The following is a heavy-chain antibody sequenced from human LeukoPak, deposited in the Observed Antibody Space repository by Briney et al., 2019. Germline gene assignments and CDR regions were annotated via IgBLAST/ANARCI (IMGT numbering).Heavy chain of an antibody. J-gene: IGHJ4*02. D-gene: IGHD1-1*01. CDR1: GYTFTSYG. Sequence: ASVKVSCKASGYTFTSYGISWVRQAPGQGLEWMGWISAYNGNTNYAQKLQGRVTMTTDTSTSTVYMELRSLRSDDTAVYYCARVVRYNWNDRRDNVDYWGQGTLVTVSS. V-gene: IGHV1-18*01. CDR3: ARVVRYNWNDRRDNVDY. CDR2: ISAYNGNT.